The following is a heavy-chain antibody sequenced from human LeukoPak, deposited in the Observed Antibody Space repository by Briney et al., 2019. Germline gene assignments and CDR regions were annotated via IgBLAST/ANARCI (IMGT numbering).Heavy chain of an antibody. V-gene: IGHV4-59*01. CDR3: ARVLSSGWYGYYYYGMDV. CDR2: IYYSGST. D-gene: IGHD6-19*01. Sequence: SETLSLTCTVSGGSISSYYWSWIRQPPGKGLEWIGSIYYSGSTTYNPSFKSRVTISVDTSKNQFSLKLSSVTAADTAVYYCARVLSSGWYGYYYYGMDVWGQGTTVTVPS. CDR1: GGSISSYY. J-gene: IGHJ6*02.